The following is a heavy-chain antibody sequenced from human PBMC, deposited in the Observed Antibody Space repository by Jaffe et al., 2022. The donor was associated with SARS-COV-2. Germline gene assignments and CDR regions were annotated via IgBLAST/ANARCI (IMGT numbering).Heavy chain of an antibody. D-gene: IGHD3-22*01. Sequence: QVQLVQSGAEVKKPGASVKVSCKASGYTFTSYAMHWVRQAPGQRLEWMGWINAGNGNTKYSQKFQGRVTITRDTSASTAYMELSSLRSEDTAVYYCAREGITMIGWSAFDIWGQGTMVTVSS. CDR3: AREGITMIGWSAFDI. CDR1: GYTFTSYA. J-gene: IGHJ3*02. CDR2: INAGNGNT. V-gene: IGHV1-3*01.